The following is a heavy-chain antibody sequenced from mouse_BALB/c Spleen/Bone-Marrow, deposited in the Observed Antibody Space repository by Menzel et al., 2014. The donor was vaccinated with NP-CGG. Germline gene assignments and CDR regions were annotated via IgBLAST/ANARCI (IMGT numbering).Heavy chain of an antibody. CDR3: ARGGFLLRSLALDY. Sequence: QVQLQQSGAELARPGASVKMSCKASGYTFTTYTTHWVQQRPGQGLEWVGYINPSTGFTNSNQIFKDKATLAADKSSSTAYMQLSSLTSEGSAVYYCARGGFLLRSLALDYWGQGTSVTVSS. J-gene: IGHJ4*01. CDR1: GYTFTTYT. V-gene: IGHV1-4*01. CDR2: INPSTGFT. D-gene: IGHD1-1*01.